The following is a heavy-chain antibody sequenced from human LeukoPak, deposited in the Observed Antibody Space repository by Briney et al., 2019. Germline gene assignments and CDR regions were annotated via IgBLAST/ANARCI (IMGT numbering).Heavy chain of an antibody. V-gene: IGHV4-30-2*01. Sequence: NPSETLSLTCAVSGGSVGSGIYSWSWMRQAPGKGLEWIGDLNDSGNTYYNPSLKSRVTISVDRSKNQFSLKLKSLTAADTAVYYCAREAKRVEYYYDSSGYYYYFDHWGQGTLATVSS. CDR2: LNDSGNT. D-gene: IGHD3-22*01. CDR1: GGSVGSGIYS. J-gene: IGHJ4*02. CDR3: AREAKRVEYYYDSSGYYYYFDH.